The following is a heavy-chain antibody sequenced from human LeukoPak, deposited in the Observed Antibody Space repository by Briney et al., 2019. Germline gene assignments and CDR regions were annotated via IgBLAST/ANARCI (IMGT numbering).Heavy chain of an antibody. Sequence: GGSLRLSCAASGFTFSNTWMSWVRQAPGKGLEWVARIKSKTEGETIDYSAPVKGRFTISRDDSKNTLYLQMNSLKTEDTAVYYCTTDYYGSGSPAAEYFQHWGQGTLVTVSS. J-gene: IGHJ1*01. V-gene: IGHV3-15*01. CDR3: TTDYYGSGSPAAEYFQH. D-gene: IGHD3-10*01. CDR2: IKSKTEGETI. CDR1: GFTFSNTW.